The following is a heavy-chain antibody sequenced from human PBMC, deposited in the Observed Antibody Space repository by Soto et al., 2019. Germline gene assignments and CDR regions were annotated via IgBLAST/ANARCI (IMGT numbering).Heavy chain of an antibody. CDR1: GYTFTGYY. CDR2: INPNSGGT. Sequence: GASVKVSCKASGYTFTGYYMHWVRQAPGQGLEWMGWINPNSGGTNYAQKFQGWVTMTRDTSISTAYMELSRLRSDDTAVYYCARESGYSYGLYYYYGMDVWGQGTTVPVSS. CDR3: ARESGYSYGLYYYYGMDV. V-gene: IGHV1-2*04. J-gene: IGHJ6*02. D-gene: IGHD5-18*01.